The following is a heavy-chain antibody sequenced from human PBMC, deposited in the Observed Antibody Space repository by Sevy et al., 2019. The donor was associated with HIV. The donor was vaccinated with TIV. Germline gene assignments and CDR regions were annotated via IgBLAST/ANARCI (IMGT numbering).Heavy chain of an antibody. V-gene: IGHV3-15*01. D-gene: IGHD3-3*01. CDR1: GYTFNNAW. Sequence: GESLKISCAASGYTFNNAWMSWVRQAPGKGLEWLGRIKSITDGGSAEYASPVKGRFTISRDDSKSTLYLQINRLRTEDTGVYYCTGATVFGATWFDPWGQGALVTVSS. CDR3: TGATVFGATWFDP. CDR2: IKSITDGGSA. J-gene: IGHJ5*02.